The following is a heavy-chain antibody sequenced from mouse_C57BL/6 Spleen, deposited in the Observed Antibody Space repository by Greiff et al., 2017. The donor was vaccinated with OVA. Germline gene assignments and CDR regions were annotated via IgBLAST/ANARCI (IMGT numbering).Heavy chain of an antibody. CDR3: AREDDWMAY. D-gene: IGHD2-4*01. J-gene: IGHJ3*01. Sequence: EVMLVESGGGLVKPGGSLKLSCAASGFTFSDYGMHWVRQAPEKGLEWVAYISSGSSTFYTAATGEGRFPISSYNAKITLFLQMASLRSEDAAMYYCAREDDWMAYWGQGTLVTVSA. V-gene: IGHV5-17*01. CDR1: GFTFSDYG. CDR2: ISSGSSTF.